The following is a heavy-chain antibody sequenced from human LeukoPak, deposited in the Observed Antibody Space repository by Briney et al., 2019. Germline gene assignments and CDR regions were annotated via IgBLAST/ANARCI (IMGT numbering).Heavy chain of an antibody. CDR2: IDWDDDK. J-gene: IGHJ6*03. CDR1: GFSLSTSGMC. V-gene: IGHV2-70*11. CDR3: ARIRPDGYYGDYVSYYMDV. Sequence: SGPTLVNPTQTLTLTCTFSGFSLSTSGMCVSWIRQPPGKALEWLARIDWDDDKYYSTSLKTRLTVSKDTSKNQVVLTMTNMDPVDTATYFCARIRPDGYYGDYVSYYMDVWGEGTTVTVSS. D-gene: IGHD4-17*01.